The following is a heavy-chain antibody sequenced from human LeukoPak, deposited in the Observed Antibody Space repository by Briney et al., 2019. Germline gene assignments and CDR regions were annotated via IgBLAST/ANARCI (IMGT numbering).Heavy chain of an antibody. CDR3: GRGRGSGWSYYFDY. J-gene: IGHJ4*02. D-gene: IGHD6-19*01. V-gene: IGHV3-48*03. Sequence: PGGSLRLSCAASGFTFSSYEMNWVRQAPGKGLEWVSYISSSGSTIYYADSVKGRFTISRESAKNSLYLQMNSLRAEDTAVHYCGRGRGSGWSYYFDYWGQGTLVTVSS. CDR1: GFTFSSYE. CDR2: ISSSGSTI.